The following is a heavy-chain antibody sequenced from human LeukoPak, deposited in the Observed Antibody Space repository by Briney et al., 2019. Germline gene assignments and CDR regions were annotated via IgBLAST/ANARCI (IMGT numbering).Heavy chain of an antibody. CDR2: IYYSGST. J-gene: IGHJ4*02. CDR3: ARRMYGSSFDY. CDR1: GGSISSYY. D-gene: IGHD6-6*01. Sequence: SETLSLTCTVSGGSISSYYWSWIRQPPGKGLEWIGYIYYSGSTNYNPSLKSRVTISVDTSENQFSLKLTSVTAADTAVYYCARRMYGSSFDYWGQGTLVTVSS. V-gene: IGHV4-59*08.